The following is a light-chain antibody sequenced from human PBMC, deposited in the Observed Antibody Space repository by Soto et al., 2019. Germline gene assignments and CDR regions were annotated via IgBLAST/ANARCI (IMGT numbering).Light chain of an antibody. CDR3: QQYNSFWT. J-gene: IGKJ1*01. CDR1: QSISSW. Sequence: DIQMTQSPSTLSASVGDRVTITCRASQSISSWLAWYQQKPGKAPKLLIYDASYLERGVPSRFSGSGSGTEFTLTISSLQPDDLATYYCQQYNSFWTFGQGTTV. CDR2: DAS. V-gene: IGKV1-5*01.